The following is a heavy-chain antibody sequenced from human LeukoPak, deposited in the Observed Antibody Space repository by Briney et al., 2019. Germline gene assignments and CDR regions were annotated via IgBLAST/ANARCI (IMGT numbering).Heavy chain of an antibody. CDR2: INSDGSST. V-gene: IGHV3-74*01. D-gene: IGHD6-19*01. CDR3: ARDSSGWAFDP. CDR1: GFTFSSYW. Sequence: PGGSLRLSCAASGFTFSSYWMHRVRQAPGKGLVWVSRINSDGSSTSYADSVKGRFTISRDNAKNTLYLQMNSLRAEDTAVYYRARDSSGWAFDPWGQGTLVTVSS. J-gene: IGHJ5*02.